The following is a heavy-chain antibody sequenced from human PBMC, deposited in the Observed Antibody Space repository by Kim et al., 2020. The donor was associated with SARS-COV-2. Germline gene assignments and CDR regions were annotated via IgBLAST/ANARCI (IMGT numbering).Heavy chain of an antibody. Sequence: SETLSLTCTVSGGSISSGDYYWSWIRQPPGKGLEWIGYIYYSGSTYYNPSLKSRVTISVDTSKNQFSLKLSSVTAADTAVYYCARVRRSAGTWYYFDYWGQGTLVTVSS. J-gene: IGHJ4*02. CDR2: IYYSGST. CDR1: GGSISSGDYY. V-gene: IGHV4-30-4*01. CDR3: ARVRRSAGTWYYFDY. D-gene: IGHD1-1*01.